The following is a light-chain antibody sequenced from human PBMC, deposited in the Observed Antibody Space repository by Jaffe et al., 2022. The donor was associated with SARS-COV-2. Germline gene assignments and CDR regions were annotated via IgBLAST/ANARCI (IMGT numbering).Light chain of an antibody. CDR3: SSYAGSNNYVV. J-gene: IGLJ2*01. CDR2: EVT. V-gene: IGLV2-8*01. CDR1: SSDVGAYNY. Sequence: QSALTQPPSASGSPGQSVTISCTGTSSDVGAYNYVTWYQHHPGKAPKLMIYEVTKRPSGVPDRFSGSKSGNTASLTVSGLQAEDEAAYYCSSYAGSNNYVVFGGGTKLTVL.